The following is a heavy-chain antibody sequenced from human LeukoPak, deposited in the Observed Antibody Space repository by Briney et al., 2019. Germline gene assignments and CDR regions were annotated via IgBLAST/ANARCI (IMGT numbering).Heavy chain of an antibody. CDR2: ISSSGSTK. CDR1: GFTFSSYE. Sequence: GGSLRLSCAASGFTFSSYEMNWVRQAPGKGLEWVSYISSSGSTKYHADSVKGRFTISRDNAKNSLYLQTNSLRAEDTTVYYCARAFQELPQLYYYYYMDVWGKGTTVTVSS. J-gene: IGHJ6*03. CDR3: ARAFQELPQLYYYYYMDV. D-gene: IGHD6-13*01. V-gene: IGHV3-48*03.